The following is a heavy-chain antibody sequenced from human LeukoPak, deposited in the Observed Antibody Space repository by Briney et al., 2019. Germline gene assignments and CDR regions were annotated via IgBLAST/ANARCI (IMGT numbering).Heavy chain of an antibody. CDR1: GGSISSSSYY. V-gene: IGHV4-39*07. J-gene: IGHJ2*01. CDR3: ARDRDSSSSEINGQTYWYFDL. Sequence: SETLSLTCTVSGGSISSSSYYWGWIRQPPGKGLEWIGSTYYSGSTYYNPSLKSRVTISVDTSKNQFSLKLSSVTAADTAVYYCARDRDSSSSEINGQTYWYFDLWGRGTLVTVSS. CDR2: TYYSGST. D-gene: IGHD6-13*01.